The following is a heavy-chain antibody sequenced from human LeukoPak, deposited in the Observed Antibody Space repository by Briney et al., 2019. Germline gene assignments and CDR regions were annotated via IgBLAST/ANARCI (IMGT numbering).Heavy chain of an antibody. CDR2: ISSSGSTI. J-gene: IGHJ4*02. V-gene: IGHV3-48*03. D-gene: IGHD3-22*01. CDR3: ARDSFLTTMIVVPRPLDY. CDR1: GFTFSSYE. Sequence: PGGSLRLSCAASGFTFSSYEMNWVRQAPGKGLEWGSYISSSGSTIYYADSVKGRFTISRDNAKNSLYLQMNSLRAEDTAVYYCARDSFLTTMIVVPRPLDYWGQGTLVTVSS.